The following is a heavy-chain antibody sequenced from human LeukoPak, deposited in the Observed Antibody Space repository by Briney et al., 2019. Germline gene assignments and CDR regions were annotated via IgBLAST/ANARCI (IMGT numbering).Heavy chain of an antibody. CDR2: ISSSSSTI. V-gene: IGHV3-48*04. J-gene: IGHJ5*02. Sequence: GGSLRLSCAASGFTFSSYSTNWVRQAPGKGLEWVSYISSSSSTIYYADSVKGRFTISRDNAKNSLYLQMNSLRAEDTAVYYCARDGSGSYNSRWFDPWGQGTLVTVSS. CDR1: GFTFSSYS. D-gene: IGHD3-10*01. CDR3: ARDGSGSYNSRWFDP.